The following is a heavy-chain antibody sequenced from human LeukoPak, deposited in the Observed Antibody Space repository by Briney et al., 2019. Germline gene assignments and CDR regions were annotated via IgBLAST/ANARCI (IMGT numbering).Heavy chain of an antibody. CDR2: IKQGGSEK. J-gene: IGHJ6*02. CDR3: ARDRIAAAGAGYYYYGMDV. V-gene: IGHV3-7*05. CDR1: GFTFSSYW. Sequence: GGSLRLSCAASGFTFSSYWMSWVRQAPGKGLEWVANIKQGGSEKYYVDSVKGRLTISRDNAKNSLYLQMNSLRAEDTAVYYCARDRIAAAGAGYYYYGMDVWGQGTTVTVSS. D-gene: IGHD6-13*01.